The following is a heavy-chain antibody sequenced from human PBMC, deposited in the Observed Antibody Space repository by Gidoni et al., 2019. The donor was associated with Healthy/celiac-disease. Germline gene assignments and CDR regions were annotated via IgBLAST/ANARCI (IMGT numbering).Heavy chain of an antibody. D-gene: IGHD6-13*01. Sequence: QVQLQESGPGLVTPSETLSLTCTVSGGSISSYYWSWIRQPPGKGLEWIGYIYYSGSTNYNPSLKSRVTRSVDTSKNQFSLKLSAVTAEDTAVYYCARTSIAAAWDYYGMDVWGQGTTVTVSS. J-gene: IGHJ6*02. CDR2: IYYSGST. CDR3: ARTSIAAAWDYYGMDV. CDR1: GGSISSYY. V-gene: IGHV4-59*01.